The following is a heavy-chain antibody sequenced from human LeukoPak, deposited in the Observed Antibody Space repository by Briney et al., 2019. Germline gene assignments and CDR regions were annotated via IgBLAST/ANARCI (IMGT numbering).Heavy chain of an antibody. D-gene: IGHD3-16*01. CDR2: ISSSSSYI. CDR3: ARWVDEGGGKYYYYYRAV. CDR1: GFTFSSYS. J-gene: IGHJ6*03. V-gene: IGHV3-21*01. Sequence: GGSLRLSCAASGFTFSSYSMNWVRQAPGKGLEWVSSISSSSSYIYYADSVKGRFTISRDNAKNSLYLQMNSLRAEDTAVYYCARWVDEGGGKYYYYYRAVGGKGPRVTVPS.